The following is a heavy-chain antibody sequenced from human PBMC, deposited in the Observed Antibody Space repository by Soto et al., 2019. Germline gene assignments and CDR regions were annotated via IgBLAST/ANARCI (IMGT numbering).Heavy chain of an antibody. Sequence: NPSETLSLTCTVSGGSISSYYWNWIRQPPGKGLEWIGYIYYSGSTNYNPSLKSRVTISIDTPKNQLSLKLNSVTAADTAVYYCATDSGSGSYSYNYFDPWGQGTLVTVSS. V-gene: IGHV4-59*01. D-gene: IGHD3-10*01. CDR2: IYYSGST. CDR1: GGSISSYY. J-gene: IGHJ5*02. CDR3: ATDSGSGSYSYNYFDP.